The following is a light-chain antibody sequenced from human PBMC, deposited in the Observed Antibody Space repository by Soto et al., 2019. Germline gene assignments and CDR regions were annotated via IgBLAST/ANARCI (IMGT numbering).Light chain of an antibody. CDR1: QSISSY. CDR2: AAS. J-gene: IGKJ1*01. V-gene: IGKV1-39*01. Sequence: IQMTQSPSSLSASVGDRVTITCQASQSISSYLNWYQQKPGKAPKLLIYAASSLQSGVPSRFSGSGSGTEFTLTISSLQPDDFATYYCQHYNSYSEAFGQGTKVDIK. CDR3: QHYNSYSEA.